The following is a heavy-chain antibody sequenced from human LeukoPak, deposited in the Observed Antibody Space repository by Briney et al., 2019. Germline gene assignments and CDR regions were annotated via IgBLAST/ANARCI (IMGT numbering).Heavy chain of an antibody. J-gene: IGHJ4*02. CDR2: ISSSSSYI. CDR3: ARALFLAVAGFNY. D-gene: IGHD6-19*01. V-gene: IGHV3-21*01. CDR1: GFTFSSYS. Sequence: PGGSLRLSCAASGFTFSSYSMNWVRQAPGKGLEWVSSISSSSSYIYYADSVKGRFTISRDNAKNSLYLQMNSLRAEDTAVYYCARALFLAVAGFNYWGQGTLVTVSS.